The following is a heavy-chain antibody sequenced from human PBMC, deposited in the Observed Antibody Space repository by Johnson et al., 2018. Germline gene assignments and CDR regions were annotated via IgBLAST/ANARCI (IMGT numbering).Heavy chain of an antibody. CDR3: AREGSAVVTAHDY. V-gene: IGHV1-46*01. CDR2: INPDGGSA. D-gene: IGHD2-21*02. Sequence: QVQLVESGAEVKQPGASVKVSCKASGYTFINYYIHWVRQAPGQGLEWMGIINPDGGSATYAQKFQGRVTMTSDTSTSTVYMDLTYLRSEDTAMYYCAREGSAVVTAHDYWGQGTLVTVSS. CDR1: GYTFINYY. J-gene: IGHJ4*02.